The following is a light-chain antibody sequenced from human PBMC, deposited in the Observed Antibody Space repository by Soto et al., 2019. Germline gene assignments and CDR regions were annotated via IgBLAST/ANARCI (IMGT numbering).Light chain of an antibody. CDR3: QQYDNWPLFT. Sequence: DIVLTQSPGTLSLSPGERATLSCRASQSVSSSYLAWYQQKPGQAPRLLIYGASNRATGIPDRFSGSGSGTDFTLTISRLEPEDFAVYYCQQYDNWPLFTFGPGTKVDI. J-gene: IGKJ3*01. CDR2: GAS. CDR1: QSVSSSY. V-gene: IGKV3-20*01.